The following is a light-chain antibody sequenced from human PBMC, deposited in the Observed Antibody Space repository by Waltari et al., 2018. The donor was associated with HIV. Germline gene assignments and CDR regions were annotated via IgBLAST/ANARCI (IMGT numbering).Light chain of an antibody. V-gene: IGKV3-20*01. J-gene: IGKJ2*01. CDR2: DTS. CDR3: HHYGSTRDT. CDR1: QSVSSTY. Sequence: EIVLTQSPGTLSLSPGERATLSCRASQSVSSTYLAWYQQKPGQTPRLLSYDTSSRATGIPDRFSGSGSGTDFTLTISRLEPEDFAVYYCHHYGSTRDTFGQGTKLEIK.